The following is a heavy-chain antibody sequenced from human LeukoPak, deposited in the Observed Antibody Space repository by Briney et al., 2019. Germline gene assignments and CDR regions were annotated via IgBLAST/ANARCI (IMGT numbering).Heavy chain of an antibody. V-gene: IGHV4-4*07. Sequence: SETLSLTCTVSGGSISSYYWRWIRQPAGKGLEWIGRIYTSGSTNYNPSLKSRVTISVDKSKNQFSLKLSSVTAADTAVYYCARDRDSSGSYYFDYWGQGTLVTVSS. CDR2: IYTSGST. J-gene: IGHJ4*02. CDR1: GGSISSYY. CDR3: ARDRDSSGSYYFDY. D-gene: IGHD6-19*01.